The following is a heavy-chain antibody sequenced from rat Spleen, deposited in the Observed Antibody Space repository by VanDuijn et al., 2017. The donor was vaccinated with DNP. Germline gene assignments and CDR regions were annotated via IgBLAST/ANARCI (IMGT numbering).Heavy chain of an antibody. CDR1: GFTFRSFP. D-gene: IGHD3-8*01. Sequence: EVQLAESGGGFVQPGRSMKLSCAASGFTFRSFPMAWVRQAPTKGLEWVATISTSGGSTYYRDSVKGRFTISRDNAKSTLYLQVNSLRSEDTATYYCTSNPHIRTAAPFDYWGQGVMVTVSS. J-gene: IGHJ2*01. V-gene: IGHV5-46*01. CDR2: ISTSGGST. CDR3: TSNPHIRTAAPFDY.